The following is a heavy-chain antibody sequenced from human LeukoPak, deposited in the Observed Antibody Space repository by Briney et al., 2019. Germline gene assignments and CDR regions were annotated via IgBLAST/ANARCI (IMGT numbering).Heavy chain of an antibody. J-gene: IGHJ4*02. Sequence: GGSLRLSCAASGFTFSTCLMTWVRQAPGRGMEWVSTISGSDTTTYYADSVKGRFAISRDNSKNTLFLQMNSMRAEDTAVYYCAKRPHCTGPGCHHIEYWGQGTPVTVSS. V-gene: IGHV3-23*01. CDR1: GFTFSTCL. CDR2: ISGSDTTT. CDR3: AKRPHCTGPGCHHIEY. D-gene: IGHD2-8*02.